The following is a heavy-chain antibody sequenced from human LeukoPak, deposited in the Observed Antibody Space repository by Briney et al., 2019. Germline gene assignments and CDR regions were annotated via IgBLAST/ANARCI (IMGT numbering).Heavy chain of an antibody. V-gene: IGHV1-2*02. CDR2: INPNSGGT. D-gene: IGHD3-3*01. Sequence: ASVKVSCKASGYTFTGYYMHWVRQAPGQGLEWMGWINPNSGGTNYAQKFQGRVTMTRDTSISTAYMELSRLRSDDTAVYYCARDLKYYDFWSGSDNWCDPWGQGTLVTVSS. CDR3: ARDLKYYDFWSGSDNWCDP. CDR1: GYTFTGYY. J-gene: IGHJ5*02.